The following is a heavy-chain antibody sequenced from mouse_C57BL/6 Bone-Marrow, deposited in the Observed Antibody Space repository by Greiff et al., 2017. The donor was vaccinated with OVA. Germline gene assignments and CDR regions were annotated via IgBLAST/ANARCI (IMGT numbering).Heavy chain of an antibody. D-gene: IGHD1-1*01. V-gene: IGHV1-64*01. Sequence: QVQLQQPGAELVKPGASVKLSCKASGYTFTSYWMHWVKQRPGQGLEWIGMIHPNSGSTNYNEKFKSKATLTVDKSSSTAYMQLSRLTSEDSAVYYCARDYGSDYAMDYWGQGTSVTVSS. J-gene: IGHJ4*01. CDR1: GYTFTSYW. CDR3: ARDYGSDYAMDY. CDR2: IHPNSGST.